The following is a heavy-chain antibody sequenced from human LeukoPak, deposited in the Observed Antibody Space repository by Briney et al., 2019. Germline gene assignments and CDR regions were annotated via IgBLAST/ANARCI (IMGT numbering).Heavy chain of an antibody. CDR1: GFTFADYA. CDR3: AKDIKSEQQLVGFDY. J-gene: IGHJ4*02. CDR2: ISWNSGSI. D-gene: IGHD6-13*01. Sequence: GGSLRLSCAASGFTFADYAMHWVRQAPGKGLEWVSGISWNSGSIGYADSVKGRFTISRDNAKNSLYLQMNSLRAEDTASYYCAKDIKSEQQLVGFDYWGQGTLVTVSS. V-gene: IGHV3-9*01.